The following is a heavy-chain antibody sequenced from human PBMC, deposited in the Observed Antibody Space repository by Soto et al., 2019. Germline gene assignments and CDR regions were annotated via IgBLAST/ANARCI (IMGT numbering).Heavy chain of an antibody. D-gene: IGHD1-26*01. CDR2: AHHSGRT. J-gene: IGHJ4*02. CDR3: ARSGATVLVF. V-gene: IGHV4-4*02. Sequence: QVQLQESGPGLVKPSGTLSLTCTVSGGSMSSSNWWNWVRQSPGKGLEWIGEAHHSGRTTYNPSLKSRVTISDDKSMNHFSLKLTSATAAATVVYYWARSGATVLVFCGQGTLVTVSS. CDR1: GGSMSSSNW.